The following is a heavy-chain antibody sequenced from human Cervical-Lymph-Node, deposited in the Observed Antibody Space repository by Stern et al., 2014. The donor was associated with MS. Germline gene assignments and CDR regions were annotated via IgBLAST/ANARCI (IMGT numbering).Heavy chain of an antibody. J-gene: IGHJ5*02. V-gene: IGHV1-69*09. CDR3: ARGVVSNRAAATLHNLFDP. D-gene: IGHD2-15*01. CDR2: HIPILGLA. CDR1: GGTFSSSYA. Sequence: QMQLVQSGAEVKKPGSSMNVSCKTSGGTFSSSYAITWMRQAPGQGLEWMGRHIPILGLANYAQKFQGRVVISADKSTSTTYMELSSLTSEDTAVYYCARGVVSNRAAATLHNLFDPWGQGTLVTVSS.